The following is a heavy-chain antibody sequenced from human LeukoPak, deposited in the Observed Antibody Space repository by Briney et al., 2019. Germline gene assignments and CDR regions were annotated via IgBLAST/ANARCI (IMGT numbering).Heavy chain of an antibody. CDR3: AKRTGGFDY. J-gene: IGHJ4*02. Sequence: GRSLRLSCAASGFTFSSYAMSWVRQAPGKGLEWVSTISDSGGSTYYADSVKGRFTISRDNSKNTLYLQVDTLRAEDTAVYYCAKRTGGFDYWGQGTLVTVSS. V-gene: IGHV3-23*01. CDR2: ISDSGGST. D-gene: IGHD1-14*01. CDR1: GFTFSSYA.